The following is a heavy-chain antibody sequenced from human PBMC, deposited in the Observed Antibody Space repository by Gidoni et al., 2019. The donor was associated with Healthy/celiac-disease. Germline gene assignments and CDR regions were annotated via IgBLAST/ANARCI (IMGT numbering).Heavy chain of an antibody. V-gene: IGHV3-53*01. CDR3: ASGAKPDVDTARVHDY. Sequence: EVQLVESGGGLIQPGGSLRLSCAASGFTVSSNYMSWVRQAPGKGLEWVSVIYSGGRTNNADSVKGRFTIPRDNSKNTLYLKMNSRGAEDTAVYYCASGAKPDVDTARVHDYWGQGTLVTVSS. D-gene: IGHD5-18*01. CDR1: GFTVSSNY. CDR2: IYSGGRT. J-gene: IGHJ4*02.